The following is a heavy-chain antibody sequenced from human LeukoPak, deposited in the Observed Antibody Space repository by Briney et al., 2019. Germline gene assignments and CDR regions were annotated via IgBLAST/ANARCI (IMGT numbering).Heavy chain of an antibody. CDR3: ARGSNYAHFDC. J-gene: IGHJ4*02. CDR2: IYPGDSDT. V-gene: IGHV5-51*01. Sequence: GESLKISCKGSEYSFTDYWIGWVRQMPGKGLEWMGIIYPGDSDTRYSPSFEGQVTISADKSISTAYLQWNGLKASDTAIYYCARGSNYAHFDCWGQGTLVTVSS. D-gene: IGHD5-18*01. CDR1: EYSFTDYW.